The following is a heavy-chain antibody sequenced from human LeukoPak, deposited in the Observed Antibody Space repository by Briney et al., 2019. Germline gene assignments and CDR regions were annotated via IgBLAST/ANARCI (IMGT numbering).Heavy chain of an antibody. CDR2: IYYSGSA. Sequence: PSETLSLICTVSGGSISRADYSWSWIRQPPGKGLEWIGYIYYSGSASYNPSLTSRVSVSVDTSKNHFSLNLSSVTAADTAVYYCARGPTRSGSYYYFDYWGQGTLVTVSS. CDR3: ARGPTRSGSYYYFDY. J-gene: IGHJ4*02. D-gene: IGHD1-26*01. CDR1: GGSISRADYS. V-gene: IGHV4-30-4*01.